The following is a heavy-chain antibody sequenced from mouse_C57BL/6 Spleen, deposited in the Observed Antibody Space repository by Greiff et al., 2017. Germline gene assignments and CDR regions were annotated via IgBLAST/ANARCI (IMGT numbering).Heavy chain of an antibody. CDR1: GYTFTSYW. CDR2: IDPSDSYT. V-gene: IGHV1-69*01. CDR3: AAQAYAMDY. J-gene: IGHJ4*01. Sequence: QVQLKQPGAELVMPGASVKLSCKASGYTFTSYWMHWVKQRPGQGLEWIGEIDPSDSYTNYNQKFKGKSTLTVDKSSSTAYMQLSSLTSEDSAVYYCAAQAYAMDYWGQGTSVTVSS. D-gene: IGHD3-2*02.